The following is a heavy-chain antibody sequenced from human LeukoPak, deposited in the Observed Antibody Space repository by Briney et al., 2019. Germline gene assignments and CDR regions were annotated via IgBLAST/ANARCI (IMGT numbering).Heavy chain of an antibody. CDR1: GYIFTSYN. Sequence: GASVKVSCKASGYIFTSYNIYWVRQAPGQGLEWMGWINPNSGDTNYAQKFQGRVTMTRDTSISTAYMELSRLRSDDTAVYYCARGDRITMIVVVITSPDYWGQGTLVTVSS. J-gene: IGHJ4*02. CDR3: ARGDRITMIVVVITSPDY. V-gene: IGHV1-2*02. CDR2: INPNSGDT. D-gene: IGHD3-22*01.